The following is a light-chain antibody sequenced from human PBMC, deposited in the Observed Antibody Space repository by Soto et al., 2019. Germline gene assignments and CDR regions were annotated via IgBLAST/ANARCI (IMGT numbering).Light chain of an antibody. J-gene: IGKJ4*02. CDR3: QQRSNWPPS. CDR1: QSVSKY. V-gene: IGKV3-11*01. Sequence: ETVLTQSPPTLSLSPGEGATLSCSASQSVSKYLAWYQQKPGQAPRLLIYDASTRATGIPARFSGSGSGTDFTLPISSRAPEEFAVYYCQQRSNWPPSFGGGTKVEIK. CDR2: DAS.